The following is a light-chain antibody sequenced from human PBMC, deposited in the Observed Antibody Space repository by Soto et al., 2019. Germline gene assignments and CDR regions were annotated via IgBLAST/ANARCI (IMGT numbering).Light chain of an antibody. CDR2: GAS. Sequence: VGMRPSPATXSFKKKKRAPGPCRASQKVRTFVDWYQQKTGKANRXLXXGASKRDTGIPDRFSGSGSGTQFTLNISSLFSEDFAVYYWKQYIKWFLVWT. V-gene: IGKV3D-15*01. CDR1: QKVRTF. CDR3: KQYIKWFLVWT. J-gene: IGKJ1*01.